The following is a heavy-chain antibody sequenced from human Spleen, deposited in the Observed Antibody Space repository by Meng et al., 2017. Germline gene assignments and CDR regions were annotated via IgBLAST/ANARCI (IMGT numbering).Heavy chain of an antibody. CDR3: ARDADRFGEDNHFKY. J-gene: IGHJ4*02. V-gene: IGHV3-30*04. CDR2: ISYDGSNK. D-gene: IGHD3-10*01. Sequence: GGSLRLSCAASGFTFSSYAMPWVRQAPGEGLEWVAVISYDGSNKYYADSVKGRFTISRDNSKNTLYLKMNSLRAEDTAVYYCARDADRFGEDNHFKYWGQGTLVTVSS. CDR1: GFTFSSYA.